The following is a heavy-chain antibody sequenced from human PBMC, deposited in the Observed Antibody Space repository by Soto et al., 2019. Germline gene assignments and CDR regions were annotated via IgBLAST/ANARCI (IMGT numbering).Heavy chain of an antibody. CDR3: AKRGFYASRGSSDAFDI. D-gene: IGHD3-22*01. J-gene: IGHJ3*02. Sequence: QVQLQESGPGLVKPSGTLSLTCVVSGDSISSGNWWSWVRQPPGKGLEWIGQIYHSGSTNYSPSLKSLVTISLDKSKNQSSRRLRSVTAADTAIYYCAKRGFYASRGSSDAFDIWGQGTMVTVSS. V-gene: IGHV4-4*02. CDR1: GDSISSGNW. CDR2: IYHSGST.